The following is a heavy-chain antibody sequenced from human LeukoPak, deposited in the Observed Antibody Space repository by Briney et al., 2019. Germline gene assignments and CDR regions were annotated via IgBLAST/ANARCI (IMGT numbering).Heavy chain of an antibody. Sequence: SQTLSLTCTVSGGSISSGGYYWSWIRQHPGKGLEWIGYIYYSGSTYYNPSLKSRVTISVDTSKNQFSLKLSSVTAADTAVYYCARGYYYDSSGLFDYWGQGTLSPSPQ. CDR2: IYYSGST. CDR1: GGSISSGGYY. CDR3: ARGYYYDSSGLFDY. J-gene: IGHJ4*02. V-gene: IGHV4-31*03. D-gene: IGHD3-22*01.